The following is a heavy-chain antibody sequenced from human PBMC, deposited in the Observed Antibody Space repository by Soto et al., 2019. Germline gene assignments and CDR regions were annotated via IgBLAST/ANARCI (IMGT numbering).Heavy chain of an antibody. V-gene: IGHV3-13*01. Sequence: QLVESGGGLVQPGEFLRLSCAASGFTFSRYDMHWVREATGKGLEWVAGIGTTGDTHYPDSVKGRFTISRENAKNSLYLQMNSLRAGDTAVYYCARKTYGLDVWGQGTTVTVSS. CDR2: IGTTGDT. J-gene: IGHJ6*02. CDR1: GFTFSRYD. CDR3: ARKTYGLDV.